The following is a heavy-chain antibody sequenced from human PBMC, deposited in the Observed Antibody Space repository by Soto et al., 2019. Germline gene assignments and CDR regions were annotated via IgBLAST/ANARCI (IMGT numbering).Heavy chain of an antibody. Sequence: PGGSLRLSCAASGFTFSSYAMSWVRQAPGKGLEWVSAISGSGGSTYYADSVKGRFTISRDNSKNTLYLQMNSLRAEDTAVYYCAKLGDVVESTVTTQLDYWGQGTLVTVSS. CDR1: GFTFSSYA. CDR2: ISGSGGST. D-gene: IGHD4-17*01. CDR3: AKLGDVVESTVTTQLDY. V-gene: IGHV3-23*01. J-gene: IGHJ4*02.